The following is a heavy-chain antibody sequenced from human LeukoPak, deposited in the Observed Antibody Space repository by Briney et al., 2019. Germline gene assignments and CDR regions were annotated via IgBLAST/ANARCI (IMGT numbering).Heavy chain of an antibody. CDR3: ARDLTTYYYNRRDTFDI. D-gene: IGHD3-22*01. J-gene: IGHJ3*02. V-gene: IGHV3-53*01. CDR1: GFTVSSNY. Sequence: GWSLRLSCAASGFTVSSNYMSWVRQAPGKGLEWVSVIYSGGSTYYADSVKGRFTISRDNSKNTLYLQMNSLRAEDTAVYYCARDLTTYYYNRRDTFDIWGQGTMVTVSS. CDR2: IYSGGST.